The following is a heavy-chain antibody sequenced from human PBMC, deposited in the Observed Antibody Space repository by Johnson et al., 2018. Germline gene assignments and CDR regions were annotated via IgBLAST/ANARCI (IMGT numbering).Heavy chain of an antibody. J-gene: IGHJ6*03. V-gene: IGHV3-23*04. CDR1: GFIFSTYA. D-gene: IGHD3-10*01. CDR3: AKGGLYGSGGLYYSYFYMDG. Sequence: VQLVQSGGGLVQPGGSLRLSCAASGFIFSTYAMNWVRQAPGKGLEWVSAVSGNGGSTYYADSVKGRFTISRDSAKNTLYLQMTSLGADDTAGYYCAKGGLYGSGGLYYSYFYMDGWGKGTTVTVSS. CDR2: VSGNGGST.